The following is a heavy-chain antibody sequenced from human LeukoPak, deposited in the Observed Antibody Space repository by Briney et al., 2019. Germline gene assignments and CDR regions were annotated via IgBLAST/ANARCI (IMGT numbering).Heavy chain of an antibody. D-gene: IGHD1-26*01. CDR3: ARADRSGSLDY. Sequence: GGSLRLSCAASGFTFSSHGMNWVRQAPGKGLEWVSGISPNGVITYYADSVKGRFTISRDNAKNSLYLQMNSLRAEDTAVYYCARADRSGSLDYWGQGTLVTVSS. J-gene: IGHJ4*02. V-gene: IGHV3-21*01. CDR1: GFTFSSHG. CDR2: ISPNGVIT.